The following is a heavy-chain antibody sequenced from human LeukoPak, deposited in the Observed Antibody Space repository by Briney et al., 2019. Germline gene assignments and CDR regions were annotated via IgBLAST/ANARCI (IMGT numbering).Heavy chain of an antibody. CDR2: IIPFFATT. J-gene: IGHJ6*02. Sequence: SVKVSCKASGGNLSSYAMTWVRQAPGQGLEWMGGIIPFFATTNYAQKFQGRVTVTADESTSTSYMELTSMRSDDTAVYYCVRGLGYCSAGNCYLFGMDVWGQGTRVTVSS. CDR1: GGNLSSYA. CDR3: VRGLGYCSAGNCYLFGMDV. D-gene: IGHD2-15*01. V-gene: IGHV1-69*01.